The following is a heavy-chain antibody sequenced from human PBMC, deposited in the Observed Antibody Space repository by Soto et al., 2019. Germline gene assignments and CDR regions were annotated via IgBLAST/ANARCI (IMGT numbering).Heavy chain of an antibody. CDR3: ARSPNDILTGYFFDY. J-gene: IGHJ4*02. Sequence: PSETLSLTCTVSGGSISSSSYYWGWIRQPPGKGLEWIGSIYYSGSTYYNPSLKSRVTISVDTSKNQFSLKLSSVTAADTAVYYCARSPNDILTGYFFDYWGQGTLVTVSS. V-gene: IGHV4-39*01. CDR2: IYYSGST. D-gene: IGHD3-9*01. CDR1: GGSISSSSYY.